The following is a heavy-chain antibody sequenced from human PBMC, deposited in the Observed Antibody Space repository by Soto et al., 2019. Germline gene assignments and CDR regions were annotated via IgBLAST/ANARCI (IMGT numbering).Heavy chain of an antibody. Sequence: AGGSLRLSCAASGFTFTNAWMNWVRQAPGKGLEWVGRIKSKSDDGTTDYAAPVKSRFTISRDDLKNTLYLQMNSLKIEDTAVYYCTTLTVSGGRYGGFDYWGQGTLVTVSS. V-gene: IGHV3-15*07. CDR1: GFTFTNAW. J-gene: IGHJ4*02. D-gene: IGHD1-26*01. CDR3: TTLTVSGGRYGGFDY. CDR2: IKSKSDDGTT.